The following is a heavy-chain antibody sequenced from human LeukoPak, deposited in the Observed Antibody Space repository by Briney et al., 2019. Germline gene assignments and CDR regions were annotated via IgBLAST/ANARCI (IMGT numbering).Heavy chain of an antibody. Sequence: GGSLRLSCAASGFTFSTYAMSWVRQAPGKGLEWVSTISGSGDGTYYADSVKGRFTISRDNAKNSLYLQMNSLRAEDTAVYYCARCRIGYNAFDIWGQGTMVTVSS. J-gene: IGHJ3*02. D-gene: IGHD5-18*01. CDR1: GFTFSTYA. CDR3: ARCRIGYNAFDI. V-gene: IGHV3-23*01. CDR2: ISGSGDGT.